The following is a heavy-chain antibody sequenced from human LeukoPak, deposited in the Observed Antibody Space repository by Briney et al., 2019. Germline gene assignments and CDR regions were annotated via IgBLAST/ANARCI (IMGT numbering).Heavy chain of an antibody. CDR3: AVHNSGFCY. J-gene: IGHJ4*02. D-gene: IGHD3-22*01. V-gene: IGHV3-23*01. Sequence: PGGSLRLSCAVSGFSLTTYEMDWIRQAPGKGLEWVAYTDSNSETTHYADSVKGRFTISRDNSKNTLYLQMNSLRAEDTAVYYCAVHNSGFCYWGQGTQVTVSS. CDR2: TDSNSETT. CDR1: GFSLTTYE.